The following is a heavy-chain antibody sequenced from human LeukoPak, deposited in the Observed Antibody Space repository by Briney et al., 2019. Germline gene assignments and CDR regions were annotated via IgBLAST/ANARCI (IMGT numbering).Heavy chain of an antibody. J-gene: IGHJ4*02. Sequence: GGSLRLSCAASGFTFSSDAMSWVRQAPGKGLEWVSVISGGGGTTYYSDSVKGRFTISRDNSKNTLYLQMNSLRVDDTAVYYCARGPSDSGSYHHFDYWGQGTLVTVSS. CDR2: ISGGGGTT. V-gene: IGHV3-23*01. CDR1: GFTFSSDA. D-gene: IGHD1-26*01. CDR3: ARGPSDSGSYHHFDY.